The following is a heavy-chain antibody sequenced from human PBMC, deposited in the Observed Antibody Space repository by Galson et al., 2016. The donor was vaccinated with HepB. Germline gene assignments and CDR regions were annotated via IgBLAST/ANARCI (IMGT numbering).Heavy chain of an antibody. CDR2: INHSGST. D-gene: IGHD3-10*01. CDR3: ARGPRTSSRGLRPTMARGRDNAFDM. V-gene: IGHV4-34*01. CDR1: GGSFSGYY. Sequence: ETLSLTCAVYGGSFSGYYWNWIRQPPGKGLEWIGEINHSGSTHYNPSLKSRVTLSIDTSKKQFSLKPSSVSAADTAVYYCARGPRTSSRGLRPTMARGRDNAFDMWGQGTMVTVSS. J-gene: IGHJ3*02.